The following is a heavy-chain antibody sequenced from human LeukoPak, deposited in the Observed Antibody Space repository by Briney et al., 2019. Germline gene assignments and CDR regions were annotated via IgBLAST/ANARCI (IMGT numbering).Heavy chain of an antibody. J-gene: IGHJ5*02. Sequence: GGSLRLSCAASGFTFSSYGMHWVRQAPGKGLELVAFIRYDGSNKYYADSVKGRFTISRDNSKNTLYLQMNSLRAEDTAVYYCAKGRRGRYFDWLFPWGQGTLVTVSS. V-gene: IGHV3-30*02. D-gene: IGHD3-9*01. CDR2: IRYDGSNK. CDR3: AKGRRGRYFDWLFP. CDR1: GFTFSSYG.